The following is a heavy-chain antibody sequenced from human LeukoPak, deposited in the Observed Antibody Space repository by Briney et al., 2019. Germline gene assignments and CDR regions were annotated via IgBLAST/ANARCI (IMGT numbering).Heavy chain of an antibody. CDR1: GFPFSWDW. D-gene: IGHD3/OR15-3a*01. Sequence: GGSLRLSCAASGFPFSWDWMHWVRQAPGKGLVWVSHIDTDGTFTRYAGSVRGRFTTSRDNAKNTLYLQMNSLRAEDTAIYYCATFGRDWDASYWGQGTLVTVSS. J-gene: IGHJ4*02. V-gene: IGHV3-74*01. CDR2: IDTDGTFT. CDR3: ATFGRDWDASY.